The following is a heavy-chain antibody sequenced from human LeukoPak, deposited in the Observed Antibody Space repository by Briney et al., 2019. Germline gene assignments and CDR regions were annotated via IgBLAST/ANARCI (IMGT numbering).Heavy chain of an antibody. J-gene: IGHJ6*03. CDR1: GGSFSGYY. CDR2: INHSGST. CDR3: ARAAVFGEPRKTYMDV. V-gene: IGHV4-34*01. D-gene: IGHD3-10*02. Sequence: SETLSLTCAVYGGSFSGYYWSWIRQPPGKGLEWIGEINHSGSTNYNPSLKSRVTISVDTSKNQFSLKLSSVTAADTAVYYCARAAVFGEPRKTYMDVWGKGTTVTVSS.